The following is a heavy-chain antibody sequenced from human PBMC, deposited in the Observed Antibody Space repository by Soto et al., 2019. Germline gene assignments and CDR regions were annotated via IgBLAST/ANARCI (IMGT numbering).Heavy chain of an antibody. J-gene: IGHJ4*02. V-gene: IGHV4-30-2*01. CDR3: ARRYGYSFDY. CDR2: IYHSGST. CDR1: GGSISSGGYS. Sequence: SETLSLTCAVPGGSISSGGYSWSWIRQPPGKGLEWIGYIYHSGSTYYNPSLKSRVTISVDTSKNQFSLKLSSVTAADTAVYYCARRYGYSFDYWGQGTLVTVSS. D-gene: IGHD1-1*01.